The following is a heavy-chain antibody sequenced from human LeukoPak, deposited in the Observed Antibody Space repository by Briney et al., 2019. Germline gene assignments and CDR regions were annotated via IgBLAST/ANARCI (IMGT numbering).Heavy chain of an antibody. CDR3: AKGGSSFY. V-gene: IGHV3-30-3*01. J-gene: IGHJ4*02. CDR1: GFTFSSYA. CDR2: ISHDGSNK. Sequence: PGRSLRLSCAASGFTFSSYAMHWVRQGPGKGLEWVAVISHDGSNKFYAGSVKGRFTTSRDNSKNTLYLQMNSLRAEDTAVYYCAKGGSSFYWGQGTLVTVSS. D-gene: IGHD6-13*01.